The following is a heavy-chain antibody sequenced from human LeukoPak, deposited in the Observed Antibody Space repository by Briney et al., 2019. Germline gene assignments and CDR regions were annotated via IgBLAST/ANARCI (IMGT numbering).Heavy chain of an antibody. V-gene: IGHV4-4*09. CDR2: IYTSGST. J-gene: IGHJ4*02. CDR3: ARQEYSSSSADY. CDR1: GGSISSYY. D-gene: IGHD6-6*01. Sequence: SETLSLTCTVSGGSISSYYWSWIRQPPGKGLEGIGYIYTSGSTNYNPSLTSRVTISLDTSKNQFSLKLSSVTAADTAVYYCARQEYSSSSADYWGQGTLVTVSS.